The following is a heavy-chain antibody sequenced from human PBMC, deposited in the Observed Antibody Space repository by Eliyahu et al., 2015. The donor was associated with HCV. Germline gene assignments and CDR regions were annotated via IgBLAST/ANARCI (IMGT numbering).Heavy chain of an antibody. Sequence: EVQLVESGGGLVQPGRSLRLSCAASGFTXDXXAMHWVRQAPGKGLEWVSGISWNSGSIGYADSVKGRFTISRDNAKNSLYLQMNSLRAEDTSLYYCAKDRTGTTPDYFDYWGQGTLVTVSS. D-gene: IGHD1-7*01. CDR1: GFTXDXXA. J-gene: IGHJ4*02. CDR3: AKDRTGTTPDYFDY. CDR2: ISWNSGSI. V-gene: IGHV3-9*01.